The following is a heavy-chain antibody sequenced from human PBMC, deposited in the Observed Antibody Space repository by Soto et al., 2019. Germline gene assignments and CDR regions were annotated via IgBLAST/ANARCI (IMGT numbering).Heavy chain of an antibody. J-gene: IGHJ6*02. CDR1: GGSTSSADYY. Sequence: QMQLQLSGPGLVRSSETLSLTCSVSGGSTSSADYYWALTRQPPGKGLEWIGTIYYSGSTYSNPSLKSLVAMSIDTSNNRFTLEMRSVTAADTAVYYCPSIRYYDISGPMDVWGQGATVTVSS. CDR3: PSIRYYDISGPMDV. V-gene: IGHV4-39*02. CDR2: IYYSGST. D-gene: IGHD3-22*01.